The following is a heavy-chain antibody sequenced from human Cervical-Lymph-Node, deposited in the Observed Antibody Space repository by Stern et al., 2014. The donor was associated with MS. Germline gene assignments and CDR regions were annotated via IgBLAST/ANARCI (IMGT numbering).Heavy chain of an antibody. CDR2: IYPGDSET. CDR1: GYKVSIYW. V-gene: IGHV5-51*01. CDR3: ARQTTAWASDV. Sequence: VQLVQSGAELIRPGESLKISCKGSGYKVSIYWIAWVRQMPGKGLEWMGIIYPGDSETRYSPSFQGQVTMSADKSTSTAYLQWSSLNASDTAMYFCARQTTAWASDVWGQGTLVTVSS. D-gene: IGHD1-14*01. J-gene: IGHJ4*02.